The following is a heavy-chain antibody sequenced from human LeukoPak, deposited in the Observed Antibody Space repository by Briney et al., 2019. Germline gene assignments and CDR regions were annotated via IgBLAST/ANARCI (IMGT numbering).Heavy chain of an antibody. D-gene: IGHD7-27*01. Sequence: GGSLRLSCAASGFTFSSYAMSWVRQAPGKGLEWVSGIGGTGVSTHYADSVKGRFTISRDNSKNTLYLQMNSLRAEDTAIYYCAEDASWGGFDYWGQGTLVTVSS. CDR1: GFTFSSYA. CDR3: AEDASWGGFDY. CDR2: IGGTGVST. V-gene: IGHV3-23*01. J-gene: IGHJ4*02.